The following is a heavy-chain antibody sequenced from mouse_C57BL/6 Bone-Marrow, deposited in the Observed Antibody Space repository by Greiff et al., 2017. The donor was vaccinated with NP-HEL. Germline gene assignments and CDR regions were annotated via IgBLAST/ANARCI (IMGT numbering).Heavy chain of an antibody. CDR2: ISDGGSYT. V-gene: IGHV5-4*01. CDR1: GFTFSSYA. Sequence: EVQGVESGGGLVKPGGSLKLSCAASGFTFSSYAMSWVRQTPEKRLEWVATISDGGSYTYYPDNVKGRFTISRDNAKNNLYLQMSHLKSEDTAMYYCARDRDYDGYYYAMDYWGQGTSVTVSS. D-gene: IGHD2-4*01. J-gene: IGHJ4*01. CDR3: ARDRDYDGYYYAMDY.